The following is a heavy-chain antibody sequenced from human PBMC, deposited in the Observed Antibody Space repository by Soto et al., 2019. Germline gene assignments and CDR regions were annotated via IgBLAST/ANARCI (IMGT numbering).Heavy chain of an antibody. Sequence: GGSLRLSCAASGFTFSSYIMNWVRQAPGKGLEWDSPISSSSSYIYYADTVKGRFNISRDNAKNSLYLQMNSLRAEDKAVYYCARDARYDFWSGYSTRNWFDPWGQGTLVTVSS. V-gene: IGHV3-21*01. CDR1: GFTFSSYI. CDR3: ARDARYDFWSGYSTRNWFDP. CDR2: ISSSSSYI. J-gene: IGHJ5*02. D-gene: IGHD3-3*01.